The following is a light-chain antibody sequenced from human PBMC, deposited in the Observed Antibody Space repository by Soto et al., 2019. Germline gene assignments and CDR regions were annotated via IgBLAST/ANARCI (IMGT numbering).Light chain of an antibody. V-gene: IGKV3-20*01. CDR1: QSVSSSY. CDR3: HQYGSSSWT. Sequence: EIVLTQSPGTLSLSPGERATLSCRASQSVSSSYLAWYQQKPGQAPRLLIYGGSSRATGIPDRFSGSGSGTDFTLTISRLEPEHFAVYYCHQYGSSSWTFGQGTKVEIK. J-gene: IGKJ1*01. CDR2: GGS.